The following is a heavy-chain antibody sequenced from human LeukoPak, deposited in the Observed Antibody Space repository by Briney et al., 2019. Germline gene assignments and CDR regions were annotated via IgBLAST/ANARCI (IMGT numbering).Heavy chain of an antibody. CDR2: ILISGST. J-gene: IGHJ6*02. CDR1: GDSIGSYY. V-gene: IGHV4-4*09. D-gene: IGHD3-10*01. Sequence: PSETLSLTCTVSGDSIGSYYWTWIRQPPGKGLEWIGNILISGSTNYTPSLKSRITISVDPSKNQFSLKLNSVTAADTAVYYCARDLLSSGSGSQNARYYYYYGMDVWGQGTTVTVSS. CDR3: ARDLLSSGSGSQNARYYYYYGMDV.